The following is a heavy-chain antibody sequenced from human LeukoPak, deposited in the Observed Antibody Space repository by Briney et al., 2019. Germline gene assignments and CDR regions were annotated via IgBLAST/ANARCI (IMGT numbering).Heavy chain of an antibody. D-gene: IGHD3-10*01. V-gene: IGHV3-33*01. CDR3: ARDSELKRTAISLIRGVRGGRGGQLAD. CDR2: IWYVGSKR. CDR1: GFTFSSYG. Sequence: GRSLRLSCAASGFTFSSYGMHWVRQAPGKGLEWVSVIWYVGSKRYYVDSVEGRFTISRDDSKNTLYLQMNSLRAEDTAVYYCARDSELKRTAISLIRGVRGGRGGQLADWGQGTLVTVSS. J-gene: IGHJ4*02.